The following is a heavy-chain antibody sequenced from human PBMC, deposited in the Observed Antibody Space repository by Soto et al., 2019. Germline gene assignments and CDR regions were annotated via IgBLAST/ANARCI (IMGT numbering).Heavy chain of an antibody. D-gene: IGHD6-13*01. Sequence: SETLSLTCTVPGGSISSYYWSWIRQPPGKGLDWIGYIYYSGSTNYNPSLKSRVTISVDTSKNQFSLKLSSVTAAYTAVYYFARRPHSRYSSSWYDYWGQGTLVTVSS. J-gene: IGHJ4*02. CDR2: IYYSGST. V-gene: IGHV4-59*08. CDR3: ARRPHSRYSSSWYDY. CDR1: GGSISSYY.